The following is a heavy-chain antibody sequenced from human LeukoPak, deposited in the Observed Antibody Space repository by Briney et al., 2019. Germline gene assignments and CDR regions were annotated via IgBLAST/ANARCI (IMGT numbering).Heavy chain of an antibody. Sequence: GGSLRLSCAAAGFTVSNNYMSWVRQAPGKGLEWVSVIYSGGSTYYADSVKGRFTISRDNSKNTLYLQMNSLRAEDTAVYYCAKGSGWSRYYYYGMDVWGQGTTVTVSS. CDR2: IYSGGST. CDR3: AKGSGWSRYYYYGMDV. V-gene: IGHV3-66*01. D-gene: IGHD6-19*01. J-gene: IGHJ6*02. CDR1: GFTVSNNY.